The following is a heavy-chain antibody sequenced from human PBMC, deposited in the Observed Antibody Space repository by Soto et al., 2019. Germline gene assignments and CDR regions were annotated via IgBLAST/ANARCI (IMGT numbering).Heavy chain of an antibody. Sequence: PGGSLRLSCAASGFTFSSYWMSWVRQAPGKGVEWVANIKQDGSDTYYPGSVKGRFTISRENAKNSLYLQMNSLRAGDTAVYYCARSPTGGYHYYYGMDVWGQGTTVTVSS. J-gene: IGHJ6*02. CDR3: ARSPTGGYHYYYGMDV. D-gene: IGHD3-22*01. CDR1: GFTFSSYW. CDR2: IKQDGSDT. V-gene: IGHV3-7*02.